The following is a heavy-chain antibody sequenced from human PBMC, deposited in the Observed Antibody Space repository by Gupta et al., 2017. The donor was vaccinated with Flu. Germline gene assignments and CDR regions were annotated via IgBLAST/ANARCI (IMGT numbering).Heavy chain of an antibody. CDR1: FSSYS. V-gene: IGHV3-21*01. Sequence: FSSYSMNWVRQAPGKGLEWVSSISSSSSYIYYADSVKGRFTISRDNAKNSLYLQMNSLRAEDTAVYYCARVGDDFWSGYYHWGQGTLVTVSS. CDR2: ISSSSSYI. D-gene: IGHD3-3*01. J-gene: IGHJ5*02. CDR3: ARVGDDFWSGYYH.